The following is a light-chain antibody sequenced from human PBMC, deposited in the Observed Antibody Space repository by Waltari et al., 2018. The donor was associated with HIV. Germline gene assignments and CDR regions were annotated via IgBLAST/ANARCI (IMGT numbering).Light chain of an antibody. J-gene: IGLJ3*02. CDR3: AAWDVTLHGWV. CDR1: SSHIGINT. V-gene: IGLV1-44*01. CDR2: NDN. Sequence: QSVLTQSPSASGTPGQRVTISCSGSSSHIGINTINWFQQRPGTAPKPLLFNDNERPSGVPDRFSGSKSGTSASLAISGLQSEDEANYYCAAWDVTLHGWVFGGGTKVTVL.